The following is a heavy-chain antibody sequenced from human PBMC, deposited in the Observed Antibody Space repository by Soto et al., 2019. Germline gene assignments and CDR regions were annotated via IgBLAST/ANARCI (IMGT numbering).Heavy chain of an antibody. D-gene: IGHD3-10*01. J-gene: IGHJ6*02. CDR2: IYHSGST. V-gene: IGHV4-30-2*01. Sequence: KPSETLSLTCAVSGGSISSGGYSWSWIRQPPGKGLEWIGYIYHSGSTYYNPSLKSRVTISVDRSENQFSLKLSSVTAADTAVYYCARWGDAMVRGVMSPYGDVWGQRTTVTVSS. CDR1: GGSISSGGYS. CDR3: ARWGDAMVRGVMSPYGDV.